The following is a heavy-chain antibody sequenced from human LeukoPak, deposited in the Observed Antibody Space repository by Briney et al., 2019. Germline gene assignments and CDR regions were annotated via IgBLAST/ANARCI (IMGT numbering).Heavy chain of an antibody. CDR3: ARDLPTAPDYYMDV. D-gene: IGHD5-18*01. J-gene: IGHJ6*03. CDR1: GFTFSSYS. V-gene: IGHV3-21*01. Sequence: PGGSLRLSCAASGFTFSSYSMNWVRQAPGKGLEWVSSISSSSSYIYYADSVKGRFTISRDNAKNSLYLQMNSLRAEDTAVYYCARDLPTAPDYYMDVWGKGTTITVSS. CDR2: ISSSSSYI.